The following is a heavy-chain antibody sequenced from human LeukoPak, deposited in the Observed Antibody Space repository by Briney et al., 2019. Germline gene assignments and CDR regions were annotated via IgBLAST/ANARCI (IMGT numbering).Heavy chain of an antibody. CDR3: AKAGQWLAGSRLD. D-gene: IGHD6-19*01. V-gene: IGHV3-23*01. J-gene: IGHJ4*02. CDR2: ISGSDGNT. Sequence: GGSLRLSCAASGFTFSSYAMSWVRQAPGKGLEWVSAISGSDGNTYHADSVKGRFSISRDNSKNTLYLQMTSLRAEDTAVYYCAKAGQWLAGSRLDWGQGTLVTVSS. CDR1: GFTFSSYA.